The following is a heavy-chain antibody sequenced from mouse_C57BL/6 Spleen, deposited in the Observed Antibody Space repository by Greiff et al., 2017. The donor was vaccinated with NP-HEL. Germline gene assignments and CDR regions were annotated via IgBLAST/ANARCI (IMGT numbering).Heavy chain of an antibody. Sequence: DVKLQESVAELVRPGASVKLSCTASGFNIKNTYMHWVKQRPEQGLEWIGRIDPANGNTKYAPKFQGKATITADTSSNTAYLQLSSLTSEDTAIYYCAREDYYGSSYGNYAMDYWGQGTSVTVSS. CDR3: AREDYYGSSYGNYAMDY. CDR2: IDPANGNT. D-gene: IGHD1-1*01. J-gene: IGHJ4*01. CDR1: GFNIKNTY. V-gene: IGHV14-3*01.